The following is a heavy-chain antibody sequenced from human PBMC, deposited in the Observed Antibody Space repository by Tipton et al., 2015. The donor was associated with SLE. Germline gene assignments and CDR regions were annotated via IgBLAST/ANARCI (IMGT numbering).Heavy chain of an antibody. J-gene: IGHJ6*02. CDR2: INHSGST. CDR3: ARGEYVVVVAATYYHYGMDV. V-gene: IGHV4-34*01. Sequence: TLSLTCAVYGGSFSGYYWSWIRQPPGKGLEWIGEINHSGSTNYNPSLKSRVTISVDTSKNQFSLKLSSVTAADTAVYYCARGEYVVVVAATYYHYGMDVWGQGTTVTVSS. D-gene: IGHD2-15*01. CDR1: GGSFSGYY.